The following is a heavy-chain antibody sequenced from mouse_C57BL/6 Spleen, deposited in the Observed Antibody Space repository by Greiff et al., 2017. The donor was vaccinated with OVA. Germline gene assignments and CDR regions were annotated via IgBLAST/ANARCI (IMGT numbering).Heavy chain of an antibody. V-gene: IGHV1-64*01. Sequence: QVQLKQPGAELVKPGASVKLSCKASGYTFTSYWMHWVKQRPGQGLEWIGMIHPNSGSTNYNEKFKSKATLTVDKSSSTAYMQLSSLTSEDSAVYYCAINWDNGFDYWGQGTTLTVSS. D-gene: IGHD4-1*01. CDR2: IHPNSGST. J-gene: IGHJ2*01. CDR3: AINWDNGFDY. CDR1: GYTFTSYW.